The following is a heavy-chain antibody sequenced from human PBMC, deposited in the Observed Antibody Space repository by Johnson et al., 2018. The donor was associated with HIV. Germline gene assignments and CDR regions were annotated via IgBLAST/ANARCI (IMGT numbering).Heavy chain of an antibody. D-gene: IGHD3-10*01. V-gene: IGHV3-13*01. CDR2: IGTAGDT. CDR3: ALEAVRSTDAFDI. Sequence: VQLVESGGGVVQPGGSLRLSCAASGFTFSNYDMHWVRQATGKGLEWVSAIGTAGDTYYPGSVKGRFTISRDNAKNSLYLQTNSLKVEDTAVYYCALEAVRSTDAFDIWGQGTMVTVSS. CDR1: GFTFSNYD. J-gene: IGHJ3*02.